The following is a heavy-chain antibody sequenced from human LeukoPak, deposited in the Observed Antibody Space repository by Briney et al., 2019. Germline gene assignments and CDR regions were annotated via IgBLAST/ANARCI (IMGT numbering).Heavy chain of an antibody. V-gene: IGHV1-2*02. Sequence: ASVKVSCKASGYTFTGYYMHWVRQAPGQGLEWMGWINPNSGGTNYAQKFQGRVTMTRDTSISTAYMELSRLRSDDTAVYYCARTLGYCSSTSRYDDYYGMDVWGQGTTVTVSS. CDR3: ARTLGYCSSTSRYDDYYGMDV. J-gene: IGHJ6*02. CDR2: INPNSGGT. CDR1: GYTFTGYY. D-gene: IGHD2-2*01.